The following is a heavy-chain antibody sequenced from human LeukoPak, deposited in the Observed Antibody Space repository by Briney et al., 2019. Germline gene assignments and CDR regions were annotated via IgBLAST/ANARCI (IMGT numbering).Heavy chain of an antibody. CDR3: ARVYCSSTSCHYYFDY. Sequence: SETLSLTCAVYGGSFSGYYWSWIRQTSGKGLEWIGEINHSGSTNYKPSLKSRVTISVDTSKSQLSLKLSSVTAADTAVYYRARVYCSSTSCHYYFDYWGQGTLVTVSS. J-gene: IGHJ4*02. CDR2: INHSGST. CDR1: GGSFSGYY. D-gene: IGHD2-2*01. V-gene: IGHV4-34*01.